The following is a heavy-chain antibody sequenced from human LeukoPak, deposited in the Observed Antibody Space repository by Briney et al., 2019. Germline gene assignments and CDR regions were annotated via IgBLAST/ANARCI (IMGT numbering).Heavy chain of an antibody. D-gene: IGHD5-24*01. CDR2: ISSSSSYI. J-gene: IGHJ4*02. CDR1: GFTFSSYS. CDR3: ARGGDGYNNVDY. V-gene: IGHV3-21*01. Sequence: GGSLRLSCVASGFTFSSYSMNWVRQAPGKGLEWVSSISSSSSYIYYADSVKGRFTISRDNAKNSLYLQMNSLRAEDTAVYYCARGGDGYNNVDYWGQGTLVTVSS.